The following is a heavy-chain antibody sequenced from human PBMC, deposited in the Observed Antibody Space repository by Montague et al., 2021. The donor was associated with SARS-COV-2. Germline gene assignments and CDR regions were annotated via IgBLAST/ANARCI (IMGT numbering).Heavy chain of an antibody. D-gene: IGHD3-10*01. Sequence: PALVKPTQTLTLTCTFSGFSPTSSGVAVGWIRQPPGKALEWLALIYWDDTKHYDPSLKTRLTATQDTSKNQVVLTLTNVDPVDTATYYCAHRPPYYSISGAWDVGCFDYWGQGALVTVSS. V-gene: IGHV2-5*05. J-gene: IGHJ4*02. CDR3: AHRPPYYSISGAWDVGCFDY. CDR1: GFSPTSSGVA. CDR2: IYWDDTK.